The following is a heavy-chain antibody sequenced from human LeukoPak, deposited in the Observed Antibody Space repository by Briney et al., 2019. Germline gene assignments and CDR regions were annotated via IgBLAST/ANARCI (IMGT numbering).Heavy chain of an antibody. V-gene: IGHV3-21*01. D-gene: IGHD5-18*01. J-gene: IGHJ4*02. CDR3: ARDFGAYVDSIMGYLGRFDS. CDR1: GFTFSSFS. Sequence: KPGGSLRLSCAASGFTFSSFSMGWVRQAPGKGLEWVSGISSTSIYIYHADSLEGRFTISRDNAENSLYLQMTSLRAEDTGVYYCARDFGAYVDSIMGYLGRFDSWGRGTLVTVSS. CDR2: ISSTSIYI.